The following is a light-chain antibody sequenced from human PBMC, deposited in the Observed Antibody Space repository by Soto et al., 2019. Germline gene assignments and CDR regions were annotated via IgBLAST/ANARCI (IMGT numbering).Light chain of an antibody. Sequence: DIQMTQSPSTLSASVGDRVTITCRASQSISSWLAWYQQKPGKAPKLLIYKASSLESGVPSRFSGSGSGTEFTLTISILQPDDFATYYCQQYSRYRTFGQGTKVELK. J-gene: IGKJ1*01. CDR1: QSISSW. CDR3: QQYSRYRT. V-gene: IGKV1-5*03. CDR2: KAS.